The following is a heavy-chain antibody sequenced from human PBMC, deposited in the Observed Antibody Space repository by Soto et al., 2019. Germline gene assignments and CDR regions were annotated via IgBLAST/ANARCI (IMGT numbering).Heavy chain of an antibody. V-gene: IGHV1-18*01. CDR1: GYTFTSYG. Sequence: QVQLVQSGAEVKKPGASVKVSCKASGYTFTSYGISWVRQAPGQGLEWMGWISAYNGNTNYAQKLQGRVTMTTDTSTSTAYMELRSLRSDYTAVYYCARFMTYYYDSSGYYASDWGQGTLVTVSS. J-gene: IGHJ4*02. CDR2: ISAYNGNT. CDR3: ARFMTYYYDSSGYYASD. D-gene: IGHD3-22*01.